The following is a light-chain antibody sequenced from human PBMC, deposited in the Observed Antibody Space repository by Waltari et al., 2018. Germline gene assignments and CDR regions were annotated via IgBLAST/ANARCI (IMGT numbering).Light chain of an antibody. CDR2: EVT. CDR3: LSYTTSDTWV. Sequence: QSALTQIPSVSGSPGQSVPISCTGTRRALGHFPRVSWYQKAPGTAPKLLIYEVTNRPSGVPDRFSGSKSGNTASLTISGLQADDEADYYCLSYTTSDTWVFGGGTKVTVL. J-gene: IGLJ3*02. CDR1: RRALGHFPR. V-gene: IGLV2-18*02.